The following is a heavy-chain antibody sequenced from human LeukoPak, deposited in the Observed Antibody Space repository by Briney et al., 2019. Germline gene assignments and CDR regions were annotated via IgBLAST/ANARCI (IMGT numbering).Heavy chain of an antibody. CDR1: GGSISSGVYY. V-gene: IGHV4-31*03. CDR3: ARDDYGDYALDY. D-gene: IGHD4-17*01. J-gene: IGHJ4*02. Sequence: SETLSLTCTVSGGSISSGVYYWSWIRQHPGKGLEWIGYIYYSGSTYYNPSLKSRVTISVDTSKNQFSLKLSSVTAADTAVYYCARDDYGDYALDYWGQGTLVTVSS. CDR2: IYYSGST.